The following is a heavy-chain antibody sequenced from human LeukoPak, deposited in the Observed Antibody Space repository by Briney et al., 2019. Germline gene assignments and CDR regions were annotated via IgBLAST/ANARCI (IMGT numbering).Heavy chain of an antibody. Sequence: ASVKVSCKASGYTFPSNGIIWVRQAPGQWLEWMGWISAYNGDTNYAHKLQGRVTMTTDTSTSTVYMELRSLRSDDTAVYYCARGPAAMMGRVDYWGQGTLVTVSS. V-gene: IGHV1-18*01. J-gene: IGHJ4*02. CDR2: ISAYNGDT. D-gene: IGHD2-2*01. CDR3: ARGPAAMMGRVDY. CDR1: GYTFPSNG.